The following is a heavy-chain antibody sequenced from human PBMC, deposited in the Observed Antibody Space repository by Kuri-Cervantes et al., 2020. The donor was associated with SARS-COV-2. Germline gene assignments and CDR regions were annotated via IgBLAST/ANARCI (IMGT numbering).Heavy chain of an antibody. Sequence: ASVKVSCKASGYKFATYGISWVRQAPGQGLEWVGWINIYTGNTKYAEKLQGRVTMTTDTSTSTAYMELRNLRSDDTAVYYCARDRNSTPIVVLTVIRMDAFDIWGQGTMVTVSS. CDR2: INIYTGNT. CDR3: ARDRNSTPIVVLTVIRMDAFDI. V-gene: IGHV1-18*01. CDR1: GYKFATYG. D-gene: IGHD2-21*02. J-gene: IGHJ3*02.